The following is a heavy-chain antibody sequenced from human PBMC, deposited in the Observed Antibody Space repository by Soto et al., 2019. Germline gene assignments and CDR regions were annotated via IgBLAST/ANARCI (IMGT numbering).Heavy chain of an antibody. CDR3: ARDSTSDYSGSGNYFRMFDY. CDR1: GGTFSSYA. D-gene: IGHD3-10*01. J-gene: IGHJ4*02. Sequence: QVQLVQSGAEVKKPGSSVNVSCKASGGTFSSYAISWVRQAPGQGLEWMGGIIPIVATANYAQKFQGRITISADESTATAYMELSSLRSEDTAVYYCARDSTSDYSGSGNYFRMFDYWGQGTLVSVSS. CDR2: IIPIVATA. V-gene: IGHV1-69*12.